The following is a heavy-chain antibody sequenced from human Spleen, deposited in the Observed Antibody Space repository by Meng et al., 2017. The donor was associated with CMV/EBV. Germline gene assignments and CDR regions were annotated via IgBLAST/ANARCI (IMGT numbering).Heavy chain of an antibody. Sequence: SVKVSCKASGGTFSSYAVSWVRQAPGQGLEWMGGIIPILGIANYAQKFQGRVAITADKSTSTAYMELSSLRSEDTAVYYCARDMSRDAFDIWGQGTTVTVSS. V-gene: IGHV1-69*10. CDR2: IIPILGIA. D-gene: IGHD3-10*02. CDR3: ARDMSRDAFDI. J-gene: IGHJ3*02. CDR1: GGTFSSYA.